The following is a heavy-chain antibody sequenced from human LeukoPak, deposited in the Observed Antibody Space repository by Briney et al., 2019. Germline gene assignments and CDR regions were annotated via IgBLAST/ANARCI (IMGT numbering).Heavy chain of an antibody. Sequence: SETLSLTCTVSGGSISSSSYYWGWIRQPPGKGLEWIGSIYYSGSIYYNSSLKSRVTISVDTSKNQFSLNLSSVTAADTAVYYCARLAPGGYGLYYYYFYMDVWGKGTTVTFSS. V-gene: IGHV4-39*01. CDR3: ARLAPGGYGLYYYYFYMDV. J-gene: IGHJ6*03. CDR2: IYYSGSI. D-gene: IGHD4-17*01. CDR1: GGSISSSSYY.